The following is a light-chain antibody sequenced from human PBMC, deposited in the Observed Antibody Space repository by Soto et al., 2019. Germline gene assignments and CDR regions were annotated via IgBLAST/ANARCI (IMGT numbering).Light chain of an antibody. Sequence: IVFPQSPGTLSLSPGESAPLSCRASQNVSSSYVDWYQQKPGQAPRLLIYGASSRATGIPDRFSGSGSGSDFTVTISRLGPEDIARYYCQQEGTSRSFTFGPGTKVDIK. J-gene: IGKJ3*01. CDR1: QNVSSSY. CDR3: QQEGTSRSFT. V-gene: IGKV3-20*01. CDR2: GAS.